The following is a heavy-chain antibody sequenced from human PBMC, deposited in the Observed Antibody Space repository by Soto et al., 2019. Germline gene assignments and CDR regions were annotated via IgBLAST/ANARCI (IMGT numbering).Heavy chain of an antibody. D-gene: IGHD3-3*01. Sequence: PMVSLGLAYAASGFTFSNAWMNWVRQAPGKGLEWVGRIKSKTDGGTTDYAAPVKGRFTISRDDSKNTLYLQMNSLKTEDTAVYYWSTEVVLLFVEWLPPTGYGMDVCAQRTRDTVS. CDR1: GFTFSNAW. CDR2: IKSKTDGGTT. CDR3: STEVVLLFVEWLPPTGYGMDV. V-gene: IGHV3-15*07. J-gene: IGHJ6*02.